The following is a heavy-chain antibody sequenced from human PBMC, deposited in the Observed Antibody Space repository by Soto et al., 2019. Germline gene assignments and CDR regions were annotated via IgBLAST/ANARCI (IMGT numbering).Heavy chain of an antibody. Sequence: EVQLLESGGGLVQPGGSLRLSCAASGFTFSTYAMTWVRQAPGKGLEWVSAISSGGTYTDYADSVKGRFTLSRDNSKNMVSLQRNSLSAEDTAVYHCEPESSGDNYGFYNYFDYWGQGTLVTVSS. CDR1: GFTFSTYA. CDR3: EPESSGDNYGFYNYFDY. CDR2: ISSGGTYT. V-gene: IGHV3-23*01. D-gene: IGHD5-18*01. J-gene: IGHJ4*02.